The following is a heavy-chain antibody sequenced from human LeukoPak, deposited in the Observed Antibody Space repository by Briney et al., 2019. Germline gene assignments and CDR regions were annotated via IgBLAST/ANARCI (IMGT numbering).Heavy chain of an antibody. CDR3: ARHSERWLGAFDI. J-gene: IGHJ3*02. Sequence: SETLSLTCAVYGGSFSGYYWSWIRQPRGKGLEWIGYIYYSGSTNYNPSLKSRITISIDTSKNQFSLKLSSVTAADTAVYYCARHSERWLGAFDIWGQGTMVTVSS. CDR1: GGSFSGYY. D-gene: IGHD6-19*01. CDR2: IYYSGST. V-gene: IGHV4-59*08.